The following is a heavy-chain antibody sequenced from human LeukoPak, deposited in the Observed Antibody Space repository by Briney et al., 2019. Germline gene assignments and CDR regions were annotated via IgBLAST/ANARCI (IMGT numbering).Heavy chain of an antibody. Sequence: ASETLSLTCTVSGGSISSGSYYWGWIRQPPGKGLEWIGSIYYSGSTYYNPSLKSRVTISVDTSKNQFSLKLSSVTAADTAVYYCARGGGEDIVVVPALDRTKNQADWGQGTMVTVSS. CDR3: ARGGGEDIVVVPALDRTKNQAD. CDR2: IYYSGST. V-gene: IGHV4-39*07. J-gene: IGHJ3*01. CDR1: GGSISSGSYY. D-gene: IGHD2-2*01.